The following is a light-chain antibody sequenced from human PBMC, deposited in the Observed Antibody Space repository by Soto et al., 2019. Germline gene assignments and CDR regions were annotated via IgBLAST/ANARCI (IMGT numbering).Light chain of an antibody. CDR2: GAS. CDR3: QQYNKWPPIT. J-gene: IGKJ5*01. CDR1: QSVSSN. V-gene: IGKV3-15*01. Sequence: EIVMTQSPATLSVSPGERATLSCRASQSVSSNLAWYQQKPGQAPRLLIYGASTRATGIPARFSGSGSGTEVPLTISGLQSEDFAVDYCQQYNKWPPITFGQGTRLEMK.